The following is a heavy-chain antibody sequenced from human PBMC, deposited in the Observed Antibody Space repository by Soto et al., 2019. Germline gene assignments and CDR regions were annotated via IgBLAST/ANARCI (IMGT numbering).Heavy chain of an antibody. D-gene: IGHD3-22*01. J-gene: IGHJ4*02. CDR1: GGTFSSYA. V-gene: IGHV1-69*06. CDR2: IIPIFGTA. Sequence: LVKVSCKASGGTFSSYAISWVRQAPGQGLEWMGGIIPIFGTANYAQKFQGRVTITADKSTSTAYMELSSLRSEDTAVYYCARGASYYYDSSGQENYFDYWGQGTLVTVSS. CDR3: ARGASYYYDSSGQENYFDY.